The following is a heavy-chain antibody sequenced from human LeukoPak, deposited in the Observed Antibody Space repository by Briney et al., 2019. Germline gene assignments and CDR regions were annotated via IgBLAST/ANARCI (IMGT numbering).Heavy chain of an antibody. CDR3: AKGSSGYFVDL. D-gene: IGHD3-22*01. V-gene: IGHV3-23*01. Sequence: PGGSLRLSCAAAGFIFNNFGLISVRQAPGKGLEWVSAISNDGGGTNYADFVKGRFTISRDNSKNTLFLQMNSLRAEDTALYYCAKGSSGYFVDLWGQGTLVTVSS. CDR2: ISNDGGGT. CDR1: GFIFNNFG. J-gene: IGHJ5*02.